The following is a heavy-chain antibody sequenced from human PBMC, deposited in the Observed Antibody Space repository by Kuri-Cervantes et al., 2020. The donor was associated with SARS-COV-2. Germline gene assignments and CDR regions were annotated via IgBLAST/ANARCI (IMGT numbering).Heavy chain of an antibody. CDR3: AKVLEWELLSPLGDY. CDR2: ISGSGGST. V-gene: IGHV3-23*01. J-gene: IGHJ4*02. CDR1: GFTFSSYA. Sequence: LSLTCAASGFTFSSYAMSWVRQAPGKGLEWVSAISGSGGSTYYADSVKGRFTISRDNSKNTLYQQMNSLRAEDTAVYYCAKVLEWELLSPLGDYWGQGTLVTVSS. D-gene: IGHD1-26*01.